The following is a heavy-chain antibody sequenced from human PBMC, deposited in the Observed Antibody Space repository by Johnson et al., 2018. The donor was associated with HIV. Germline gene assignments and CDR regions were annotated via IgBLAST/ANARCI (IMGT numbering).Heavy chain of an antibody. D-gene: IGHD1-1*01. V-gene: IGHV3-11*04. CDR1: GFTFSDYY. CDR2: ISSGGSTI. Sequence: QVHLVESGGGLVKPGGSLRLSCAASGFTFSDYYMSWIRQAPGKGLEWVSYISSGGSTIYYADSVKGRFTISRDNAKKSLYLQMNSLRAEDTAVYYCAKDRATTQYAFDIWGQGTMVTVSS. CDR3: AKDRATTQYAFDI. J-gene: IGHJ3*02.